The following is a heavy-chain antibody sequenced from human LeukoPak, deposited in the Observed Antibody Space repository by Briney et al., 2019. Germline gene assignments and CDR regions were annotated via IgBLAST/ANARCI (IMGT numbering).Heavy chain of an antibody. J-gene: IGHJ3*02. CDR2: IYYSGST. Sequence: SETLSLTCAVSGGSISSGGYSWSWIRQPPGKGLEWIGYIYYSGSTNYNPSLKSRVTISVDTSKNQFSLKLSSVTAADTAVYYCARRLGPHDASDIWGQGTMVTVSS. CDR3: ARRLGPHDASDI. V-gene: IGHV4-61*08. CDR1: GGSISSGGYS. D-gene: IGHD6-19*01.